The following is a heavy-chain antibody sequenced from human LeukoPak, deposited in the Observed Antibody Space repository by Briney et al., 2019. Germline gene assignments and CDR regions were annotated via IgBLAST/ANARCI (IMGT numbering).Heavy chain of an antibody. J-gene: IGHJ4*02. V-gene: IGHV1-2*02. CDR3: ARDQDYCSGGSCYAVDY. CDR1: GGTFSSYA. Sequence: ASVKVSCKASGGTFSSYAISWVRQAPGQGLEWMGWINPNSGGTNYAQKFQGRVTMTRDTSISTAYMELSRLRSDDTAVYYCARDQDYCSGGSCYAVDYWGQGTLVTVSS. CDR2: INPNSGGT. D-gene: IGHD2-15*01.